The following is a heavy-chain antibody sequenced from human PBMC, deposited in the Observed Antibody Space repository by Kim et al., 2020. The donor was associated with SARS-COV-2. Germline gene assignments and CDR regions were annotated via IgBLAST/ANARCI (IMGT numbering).Heavy chain of an antibody. CDR2: IYHSGST. J-gene: IGHJ6*02. CDR1: GGSISSSNW. D-gene: IGHD3-10*01. CDR3: ARVHPLLLWFGEYLYGMDV. Sequence: SETLSLTCAVSGGSISSSNWWSWVRQPPGKGLEWIGEIYHSGSTNYNPSLKSRVTISVDKSKNQFSLKLSSVTAADTAVYYCARVHPLLLWFGEYLYGMDVWGQGTTVTVSS. V-gene: IGHV4-4*02.